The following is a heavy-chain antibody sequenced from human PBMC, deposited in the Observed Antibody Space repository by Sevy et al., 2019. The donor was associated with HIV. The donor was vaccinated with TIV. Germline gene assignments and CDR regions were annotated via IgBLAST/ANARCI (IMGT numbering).Heavy chain of an antibody. Sequence: SETLSLTCAVYGGSFSGYYWSWIRQPPGKGLEWIGEINHSGSTNYNPSLKSRVTISGNRSKNQFSLKLSSLTAADTAVYYCARHCSSTSCSHAFDIWGQGTMVTVSS. CDR1: GGSFSGYY. CDR3: ARHCSSTSCSHAFDI. CDR2: INHSGST. D-gene: IGHD2-2*01. V-gene: IGHV4-34*01. J-gene: IGHJ3*02.